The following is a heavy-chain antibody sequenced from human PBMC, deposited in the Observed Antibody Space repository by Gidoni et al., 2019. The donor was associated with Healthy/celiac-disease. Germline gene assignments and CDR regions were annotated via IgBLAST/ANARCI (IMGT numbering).Heavy chain of an antibody. D-gene: IGHD4-17*01. CDR2: IIPIFGTA. V-gene: IGHV1-69*01. Sequence: QVQLVQSGAEVKKPGSSVKVSCKASGGTFSSYAISWVRQAPGQGLEWMGGIIPIFGTANYAQKCQGRVTITADESTSTAYVELSSLRSEDTAVYYCARPLTTVTTEGPYYYYYYGMDVWGQGTTVTVSS. J-gene: IGHJ6*02. CDR1: GGTFSSYA. CDR3: ARPLTTVTTEGPYYYYYYGMDV.